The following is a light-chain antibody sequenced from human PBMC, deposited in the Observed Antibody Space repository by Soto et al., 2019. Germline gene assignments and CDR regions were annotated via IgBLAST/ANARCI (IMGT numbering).Light chain of an antibody. V-gene: IGKV3-15*01. CDR2: GAS. Sequence: EVVMTQSPATLFVSPGERATLSCRASQTVTTNLAWYQQKPGQPPRLVIYGASTRATGIPARLSGSGSGTEFTLTISSLQSEDFAVYYCQQYNEWPLTFGGGTKVEI. J-gene: IGKJ4*01. CDR3: QQYNEWPLT. CDR1: QTVTTN.